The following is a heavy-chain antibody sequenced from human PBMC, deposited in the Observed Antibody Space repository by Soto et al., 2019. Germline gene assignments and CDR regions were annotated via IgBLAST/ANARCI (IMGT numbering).Heavy chain of an antibody. V-gene: IGHV4-39*07. Sequence: SETLSLTCTVSGGSISSSSYYWGWIRQPPGKGLEWIGSIYYSGSTYYNPSLKSRVTISVDTSKNQFSLKLSSVTAADTAVYYCARYYGSGSYYYYGMDVWGQGITVTVSS. CDR2: IYYSGST. CDR3: ARYYGSGSYYYYGMDV. D-gene: IGHD3-10*01. J-gene: IGHJ6*02. CDR1: GGSISSSSYY.